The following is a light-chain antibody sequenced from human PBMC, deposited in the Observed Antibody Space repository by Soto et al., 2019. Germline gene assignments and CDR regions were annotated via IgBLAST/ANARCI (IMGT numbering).Light chain of an antibody. Sequence: QAVVTQPASVSGSPGQSITISCTGTSSDVGAYNYVSWYQQYPGKVPKLMISEVSNRPSGVSNRFSGSKSGNTASLTISGLQAEDEANYYCTSYTTSTTWVFGGGTKLTVL. CDR2: EVS. J-gene: IGLJ3*02. CDR1: SSDVGAYNY. CDR3: TSYTTSTTWV. V-gene: IGLV2-14*01.